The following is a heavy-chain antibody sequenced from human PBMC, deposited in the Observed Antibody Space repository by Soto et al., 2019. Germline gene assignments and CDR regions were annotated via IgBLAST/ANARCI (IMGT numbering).Heavy chain of an antibody. V-gene: IGHV3-23*01. CDR2: MSGSSSTT. CDR1: GLTFSNYA. J-gene: IGHJ4*02. Sequence: PGGSLRLSCATSGLTFSNYAMSWVRQAPGGGLEWVSSMSGSSSTTYYADSVRGRFTISRDNSKNTLYLQMNSLRAEDTAVYYCARDRRAASYWGQGTLVTVSS. D-gene: IGHD6-13*01. CDR3: ARDRRAASY.